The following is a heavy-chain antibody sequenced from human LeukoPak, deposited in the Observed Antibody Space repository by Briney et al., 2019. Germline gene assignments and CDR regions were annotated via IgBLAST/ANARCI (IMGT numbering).Heavy chain of an antibody. Sequence: GGSLRLSCAASGFTFSDYYMSWIRQAPGKGLGWVSYISSSGSSIYSADSVKGRFTISRDNAKNSLYLQMNSLRAEDTAVYYCARVGRYSSSSGDYWGQGTLVTVSS. CDR1: GFTFSDYY. J-gene: IGHJ4*02. V-gene: IGHV3-11*04. D-gene: IGHD6-6*01. CDR2: ISSSGSSI. CDR3: ARVGRYSSSSGDY.